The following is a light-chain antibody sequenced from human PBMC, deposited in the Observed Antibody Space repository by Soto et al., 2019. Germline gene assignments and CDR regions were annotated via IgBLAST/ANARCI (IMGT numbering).Light chain of an antibody. CDR1: SSDVGGYNY. V-gene: IGLV2-14*03. J-gene: IGLJ1*01. Sequence: QSVLTQPASVSGSPGQSITISCTGTSSDVGGYNYVSWYPQHPGKAPKLLMSDVSNRPSGVSNRFSGSKSGNTASLTISGLQAEDEADDYCSSYTSSSTLLYVFGTGTKLTVL. CDR2: DVS. CDR3: SSYTSSSTLLYV.